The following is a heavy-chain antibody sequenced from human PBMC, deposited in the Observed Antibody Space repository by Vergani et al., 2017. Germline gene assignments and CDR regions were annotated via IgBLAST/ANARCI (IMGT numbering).Heavy chain of an antibody. J-gene: IGHJ4*02. D-gene: IGHD3-10*01. CDR3: AAVSKGYGSGSG. Sequence: QLVQSGAEVKKPGASVKVSCKASGYTFTSYAMHWVRQARGQRLEWIGWIVVGSGNTNYAQKFQERVTITRDMSTSTAYMELSSLRSEDTAVYYCAAVSKGYGSGSGWGQGTLVTVSS. CDR2: IVVGSGNT. CDR1: GYTFTSYA. V-gene: IGHV1-58*02.